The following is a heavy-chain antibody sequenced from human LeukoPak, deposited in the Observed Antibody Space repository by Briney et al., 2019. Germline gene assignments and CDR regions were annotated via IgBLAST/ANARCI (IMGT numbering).Heavy chain of an antibody. V-gene: IGHV3-23*01. CDR3: AKDRGSYYDYSDYYYFGYYFDY. D-gene: IGHD3-22*01. CDR2: FSDSGGST. CDR1: GFTFSSYA. Sequence: PGGSLRLSCAASGFTFSSYAMSWVRQAPGKGLEWVSSFSDSGGSTYYADSVKGRFTISRDNSKNTLYLEMTSLRAEDTAVYYCAKDRGSYYDYSDYYYFGYYFDYWGQGTLVTVSS. J-gene: IGHJ4*02.